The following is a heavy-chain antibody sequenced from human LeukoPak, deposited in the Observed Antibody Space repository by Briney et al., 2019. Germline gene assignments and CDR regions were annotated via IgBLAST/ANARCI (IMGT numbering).Heavy chain of an antibody. D-gene: IGHD2-2*01. J-gene: IGHJ6*02. CDR1: GYTFTGYY. V-gene: IGHV1-2*02. Sequence: ASVKVSCKASGYTFTGYYMHWVRQAPGQGLEWMGWINPNSGGTNYAQKFQGRVTMTRDTSISTAYMELSRLRSDDTAVHYCARDKVVPAAMPGDYYYGMDVWGQGTTVTVSS. CDR2: INPNSGGT. CDR3: ARDKVVPAAMPGDYYYGMDV.